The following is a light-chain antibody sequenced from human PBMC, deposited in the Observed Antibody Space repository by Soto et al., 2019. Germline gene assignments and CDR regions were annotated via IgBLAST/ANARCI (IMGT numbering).Light chain of an antibody. Sequence: QSALTQPPSASGSPGRSVTISCTGTNRDVGTHNYVSWYQQYPGKAPKLLIYDVVKRPSGIPHRFSGSKSGNTASLTVSGLQADDEADYYCFSYAGGSTFVFGTGTKVTVL. V-gene: IGLV2-8*01. CDR3: FSYAGGSTFV. J-gene: IGLJ1*01. CDR1: NRDVGTHNY. CDR2: DVV.